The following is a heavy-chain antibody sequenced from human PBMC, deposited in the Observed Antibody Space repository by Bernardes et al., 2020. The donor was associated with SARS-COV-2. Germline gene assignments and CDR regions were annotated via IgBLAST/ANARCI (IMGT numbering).Heavy chain of an antibody. V-gene: IGHV4-59*01. D-gene: IGHD3-10*01. J-gene: IGHJ2*01. CDR2: IYYSGST. CDR3: ARDLSHLVRRGFDL. Sequence: SETLSLTCTVSGGSIGSYYWAWIRQPPGKGLEWIGYIYYSGSTNYNPSLKSRVTISVDRSQNQFSLNLSSVTPADTAVYYCARDLSHLVRRGFDLWGRGTLVTGSP. CDR1: GGSIGSYY.